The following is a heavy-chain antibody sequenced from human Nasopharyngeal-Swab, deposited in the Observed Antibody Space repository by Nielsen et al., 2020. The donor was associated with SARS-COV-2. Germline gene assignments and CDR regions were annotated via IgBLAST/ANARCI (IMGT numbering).Heavy chain of an antibody. D-gene: IGHD6-19*01. Sequence: ASVKVSCKPSGYAFTGYYMHWVRQAPGQGLEWMGWINPNSGGTNYAQKFQGWVTMTSDTSISTAYMELSRLRSDDTAVYYCARDRRDSSGTHNWFDPWGQGTLVTVSS. CDR2: INPNSGGT. CDR1: GYAFTGYY. V-gene: IGHV1-2*04. CDR3: ARDRRDSSGTHNWFDP. J-gene: IGHJ5*02.